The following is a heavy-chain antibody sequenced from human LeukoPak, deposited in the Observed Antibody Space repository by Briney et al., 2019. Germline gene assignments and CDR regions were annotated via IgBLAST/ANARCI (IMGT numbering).Heavy chain of an antibody. V-gene: IGHV4-4*07. CDR3: ASHPRHASGTYYNAHFDY. CDR1: GGSIDTYY. Sequence: PSETLSLTCTVSGGSIDTYYWNWIRQPAGKELEWIGRIYTGGSTDYNPSLNSRVTMSLDTSKNHFSLKLNSVTAADTAVYYCASHPRHASGTYYNAHFDYWGQGTLVTVSS. J-gene: IGHJ4*02. D-gene: IGHD3-10*01. CDR2: IYTGGST.